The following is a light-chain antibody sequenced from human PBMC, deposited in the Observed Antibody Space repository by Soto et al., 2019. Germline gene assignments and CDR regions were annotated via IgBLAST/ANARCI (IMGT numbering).Light chain of an antibody. Sequence: DIVLTQSPGTLSLSPGERATLSCRASQRVSSNFLAWYQQKPGQAPRLLIYGASNRATGIPDRISGSGSGTDFTLTISRLEPEDFAVYYCQQYGSSPWTFGQGTKVDIK. CDR1: QRVSSNF. CDR3: QQYGSSPWT. J-gene: IGKJ1*01. CDR2: GAS. V-gene: IGKV3-20*01.